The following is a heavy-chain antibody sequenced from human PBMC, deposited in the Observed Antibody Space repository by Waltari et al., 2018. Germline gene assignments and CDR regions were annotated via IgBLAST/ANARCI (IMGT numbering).Heavy chain of an antibody. Sequence: QVQLVESGGGVVQPGRSLRLSCAASGFTFSSYAMHWVRQAPGKGLEWVAVISYDGSNKYYADSVQGRFTISRDNSKNTLYLQMNSLRAEDTAVYYWARSRGYSSDFDYWGQGTLVTVSS. J-gene: IGHJ4*02. D-gene: IGHD5-18*01. CDR1: GFTFSSYA. CDR2: ISYDGSNK. CDR3: ARSRGYSSDFDY. V-gene: IGHV3-30-3*01.